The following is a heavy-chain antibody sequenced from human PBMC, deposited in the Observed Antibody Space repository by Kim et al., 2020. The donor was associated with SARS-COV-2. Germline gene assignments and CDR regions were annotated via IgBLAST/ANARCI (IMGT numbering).Heavy chain of an antibody. D-gene: IGHD2-21*02. CDR2: IYYSGST. V-gene: IGHV4-59*01. J-gene: IGHJ3*02. Sequence: SETLSLTCTVSGGSISSYYWSWIRQPPGKGLEWIGYIYYSGSTNYNPSLKSRVTISVDTSKNQFSLRLSSVTAADTAVYYCARSLAYCGGDCDISDAFDIWGQGTMVTVSS. CDR3: ARSLAYCGGDCDISDAFDI. CDR1: GGSISSYY.